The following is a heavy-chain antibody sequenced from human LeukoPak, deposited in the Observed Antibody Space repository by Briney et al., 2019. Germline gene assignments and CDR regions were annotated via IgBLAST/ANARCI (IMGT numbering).Heavy chain of an antibody. CDR1: GFTFSSYA. V-gene: IGHV3-23*01. J-gene: IGHJ4*02. CDR2: ISGSGGST. Sequence: GGSLRLSCAASGFTFSSYAMSWVRQAPGKGLEWVSAISGSGGSTYYADSVKGRFTISRDNSKNTLYLQTNSLRAEDTAVYYCAKVGAVAGTWVTPRYFCFFDYWGQGTLVTVSS. CDR3: AKVGAVAGTWVTPRYFCFFDY. D-gene: IGHD6-19*01.